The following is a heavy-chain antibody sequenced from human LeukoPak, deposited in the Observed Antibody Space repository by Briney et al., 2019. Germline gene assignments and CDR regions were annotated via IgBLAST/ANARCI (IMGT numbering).Heavy chain of an antibody. V-gene: IGHV3-66*01. D-gene: IGHD5-12*01. CDR3: AAKGNGYTGIYVFAH. Sequence: PGGSLRLSCEASGFSVSSNYMSWVRQAPGKGLEWVSVFYAGGSTYYTDSVKGRFTISRDTSKNSPYLQMNSLRPEDTAVYYCAAKGNGYTGIYVFAHWGQGTLVTVSS. CDR1: GFSVSSNY. CDR2: FYAGGST. J-gene: IGHJ4*02.